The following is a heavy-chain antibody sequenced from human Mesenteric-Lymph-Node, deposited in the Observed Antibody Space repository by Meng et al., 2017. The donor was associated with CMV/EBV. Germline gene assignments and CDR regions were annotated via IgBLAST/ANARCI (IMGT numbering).Heavy chain of an antibody. CDR1: GITFSNAW. Sequence: SGITFSNAWMSWVRQAPGKGLKYIGRIKRKTDGETTDYAAPVKGRFTISRDDSKNTLYLQMNSLETEDTAVYYCITSGRPWDYFDYWGQGTLVTVSS. D-gene: IGHD1-26*01. J-gene: IGHJ4*02. CDR2: IKRKTDGETT. V-gene: IGHV3-15*01. CDR3: ITSGRPWDYFDY.